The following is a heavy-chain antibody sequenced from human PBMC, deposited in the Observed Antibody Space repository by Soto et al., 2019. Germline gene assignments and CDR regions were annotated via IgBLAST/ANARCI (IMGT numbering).Heavy chain of an antibody. CDR3: ARDLSMGGRFLAGGMDV. Sequence: PGGSLRLSCAASGFTVSSNYMSWVRQAPGKGLEWVSVIYSGGSTYYADSVKGRFTISRDNSKNTLYLQMNSLRAEDTAVYYCARDLSMGGRFLAGGMDVWGQGTTVTVSS. J-gene: IGHJ6*02. CDR1: GFTVSSNY. V-gene: IGHV3-53*05. CDR2: IYSGGST. D-gene: IGHD3-3*01.